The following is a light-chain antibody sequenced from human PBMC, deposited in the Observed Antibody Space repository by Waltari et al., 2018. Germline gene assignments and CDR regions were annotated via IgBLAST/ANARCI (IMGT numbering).Light chain of an antibody. V-gene: IGKV3-20*01. CDR3: QQYGSSPWT. J-gene: IGKJ1*01. CDR2: DAS. Sequence: EIVLTQSPGTLSLSQGERATLSCRARQSITRNNLAWYQQIPGQAPRLLIYDASSRATGIPDRFSGSGSGTDFTLTVSRLEPADFAVYYCQQYGSSPWTFGQGTKVEIK. CDR1: QSITRNN.